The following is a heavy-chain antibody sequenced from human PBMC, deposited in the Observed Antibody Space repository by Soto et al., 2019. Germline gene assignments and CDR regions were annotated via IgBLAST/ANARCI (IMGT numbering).Heavy chain of an antibody. J-gene: IGHJ4*02. V-gene: IGHV1-69*13. CDR1: GGTFSSYA. D-gene: IGHD3-22*01. CDR3: ASCASCYYDSSGYCYDFDY. Sequence: GPSVKVSCNASGGTFSSYAISWVLQAPGQGLEWMGGIIPIFGTANYAQKFQGRVTIAADESTSTAYMELSSLRSEDTAVYYCASCASCYYDSSGYCYDFDYWGQGTLVTVSS. CDR2: IIPIFGTA.